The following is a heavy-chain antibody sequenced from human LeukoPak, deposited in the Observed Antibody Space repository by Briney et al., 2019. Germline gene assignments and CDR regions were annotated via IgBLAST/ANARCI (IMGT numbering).Heavy chain of an antibody. CDR2: TYYRSKWYN. D-gene: IGHD3-10*01. V-gene: IGHV6-1*01. CDR1: GDSVSSSSAA. CDR3: AREGSEGFLFDY. J-gene: IGHJ4*02. Sequence: SQTLSLTCAISGDSVSSSSAAWSWIRQSPSRGLEWLGRTYYRSKWYNDYAVSVKSRITINPDTSKNQFSLQLNSMAPEDTAVYYCAREGSEGFLFDYWGQGTLVTVSS.